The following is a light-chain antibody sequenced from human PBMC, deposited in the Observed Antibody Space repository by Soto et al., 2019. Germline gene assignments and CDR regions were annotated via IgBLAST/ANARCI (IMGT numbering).Light chain of an antibody. V-gene: IGLV1-40*01. CDR2: GNI. J-gene: IGLJ3*02. CDR3: GAWDHVLNVGV. CDR1: NSNIGAGYD. Sequence: QSVLTQPPSVSGAPGQRVTISCTGSNSNIGAGYDVHWYQQFPGTAPKLLIYGNINRPSGVPDRFSGSKSGPSASLAITGLQAGDEADYYCGAWDHVLNVGVFGGGTKLTVL.